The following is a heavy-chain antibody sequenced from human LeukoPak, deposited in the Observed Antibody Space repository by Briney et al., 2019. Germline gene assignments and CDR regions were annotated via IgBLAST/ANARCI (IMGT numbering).Heavy chain of an antibody. J-gene: IGHJ4*02. CDR3: ARRMITFGGVVVIPNAFDY. CDR1: GGSISSYY. Sequence: PSETLSLTCTVSGGSISSYYWSWIRQPAGKGLELIGRIYTSGSTNYNPSLKSRVTISIDTSKNHFSLRLSSVTAADTAVYYCARRMITFGGVVVIPNAFDYWGQGTLVTVSS. D-gene: IGHD3-16*02. CDR2: IYTSGST. V-gene: IGHV4-4*07.